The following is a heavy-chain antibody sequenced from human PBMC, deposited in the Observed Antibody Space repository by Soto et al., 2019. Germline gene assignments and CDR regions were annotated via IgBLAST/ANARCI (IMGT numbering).Heavy chain of an antibody. CDR1: GGSITSYD. V-gene: IGHV4-59*01. Sequence: PSETLSLTCTVSGGSITSYDWSWIRQPPGKGLEWIGYIYYSGSTNYNPSLKSRVTISVDTSKNQFSLKLSSVTAADTAVYYCARFGDYGFRFIPDSWGQGTPVTVSS. D-gene: IGHD4-17*01. CDR2: IYYSGST. CDR3: ARFGDYGFRFIPDS. J-gene: IGHJ4*02.